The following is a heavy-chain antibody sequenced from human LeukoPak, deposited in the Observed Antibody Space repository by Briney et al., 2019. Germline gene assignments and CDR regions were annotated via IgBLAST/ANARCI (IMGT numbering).Heavy chain of an antibody. CDR2: ISYDGINE. J-gene: IGHJ1*01. V-gene: IGHV3-30*03. CDR3: ATGRVDYGDCGVVKH. CDR1: GFTFRNYG. D-gene: IGHD4-17*01. Sequence: GGSLRLSCEVSGFTFRNYGMNWVRQAPGKGLEWVAVISYDGINEYYVDSVKGRFTISRDNSKNSLYLQMESLTIEDTAVYYCATGRVDYGDCGVVKHWGQGTLVTVSS.